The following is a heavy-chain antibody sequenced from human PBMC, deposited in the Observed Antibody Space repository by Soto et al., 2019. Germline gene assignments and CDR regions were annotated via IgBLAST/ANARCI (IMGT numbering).Heavy chain of an antibody. CDR1: GGSFSGYY. J-gene: IGHJ6*02. CDR2: INHSGST. Sequence: PSETLSLTCAVYGGSFSGYYWSWIRQPPGKGLEWIGEINHSGSTNYNPSLKSRVTISVDTSKNQFSLKLSSVTAADTAVYYCARGRILYCSSTSCYILGYYYGMDIWGQGTTVTVSS. V-gene: IGHV4-34*01. D-gene: IGHD2-2*02. CDR3: ARGRILYCSSTSCYILGYYYGMDI.